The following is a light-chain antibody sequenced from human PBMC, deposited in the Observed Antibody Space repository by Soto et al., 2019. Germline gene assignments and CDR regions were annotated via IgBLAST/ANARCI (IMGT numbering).Light chain of an antibody. Sequence: QSVLTQPASVSGSPGQAITISCTGTSSDVGGYNYVSWYQQHPGKAPKLMIYDVSNRPSGVSNRFSGSKSGNTASLTISWLQAEDEADYYCSSYTSSSPRVFGTGTKVTVL. CDR3: SSYTSSSPRV. CDR1: SSDVGGYNY. J-gene: IGLJ1*01. V-gene: IGLV2-14*01. CDR2: DVS.